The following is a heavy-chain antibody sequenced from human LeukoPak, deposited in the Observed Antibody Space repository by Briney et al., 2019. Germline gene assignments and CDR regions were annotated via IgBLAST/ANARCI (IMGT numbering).Heavy chain of an antibody. V-gene: IGHV4-34*01. CDR3: ARGQTQLWFNY. J-gene: IGHJ4*02. CDR1: GGSFNGRY. CDR2: SIHSGST. Sequence: PSETLSLTCGVYGGSFNGRYWSWIRQPPGKGLEWIGESIHSGSTNYNPSLESRVTISLDKPRNQFSLKLSSVTAADTAVYYCARGQTQLWFNYWGQGTLVTVSS. D-gene: IGHD5-18*01.